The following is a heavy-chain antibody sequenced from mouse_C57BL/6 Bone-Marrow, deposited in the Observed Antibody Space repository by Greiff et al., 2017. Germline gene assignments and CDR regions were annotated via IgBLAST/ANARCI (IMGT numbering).Heavy chain of an antibody. Sequence: VQLKQSGPVLVKPGASVKMSCKASGYTFTDYYMNWVKQSHGKSLEWIGVINPYNGGTSYNQKFKGKATLTVEKSSSTAYMELNSLTSEDSAVYYCARRRANWDVWYFDVWGTGTTVTVSS. CDR1: GYTFTDYY. D-gene: IGHD4-1*01. CDR3: ARRRANWDVWYFDV. J-gene: IGHJ1*03. CDR2: INPYNGGT. V-gene: IGHV1-19*01.